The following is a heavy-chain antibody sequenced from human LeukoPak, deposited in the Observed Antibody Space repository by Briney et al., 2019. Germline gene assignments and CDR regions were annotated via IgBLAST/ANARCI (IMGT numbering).Heavy chain of an antibody. CDR3: ASPSGWYGDAFDI. Sequence: SETLSLTCTVSGGSISSSSYYWGWIRQPPGKGLEWIGIIYYSGSTYYNPSLKSRVTVSVDTPKNQFSLKLSSVTAADTAVYYCASPSGWYGDAFDIWGQGTMVTVSS. CDR2: IYYSGST. V-gene: IGHV4-39*01. CDR1: GGSISSSSYY. D-gene: IGHD6-19*01. J-gene: IGHJ3*02.